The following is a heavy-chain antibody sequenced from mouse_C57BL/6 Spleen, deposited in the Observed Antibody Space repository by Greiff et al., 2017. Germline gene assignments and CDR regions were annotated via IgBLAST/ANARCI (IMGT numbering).Heavy chain of an antibody. CDR1: GYAFSSSW. Sequence: VQLQQSGPELVKPGASVKISCKASGYAFSSSWMNWVKQRPGKGLGWIGRICPGDGDTNYNGKFKGKATLTADKSSSTAYVQLSGLTSEDSAVYFCARTHAMDYWGQGTSVTVSS. J-gene: IGHJ4*01. CDR3: ARTHAMDY. V-gene: IGHV1-82*01. CDR2: ICPGDGDT.